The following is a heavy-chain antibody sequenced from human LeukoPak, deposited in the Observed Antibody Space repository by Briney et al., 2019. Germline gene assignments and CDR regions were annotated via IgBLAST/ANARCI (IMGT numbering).Heavy chain of an antibody. D-gene: IGHD3-3*01. V-gene: IGHV3-30*04. CDR3: ARAVTYYDFWSGSEY. CDR2: ISYDGSNK. Sequence: GGSLRLSCAASGFTFSSYAMHWVRQAPGKGLEWMAVISYDGSNKYYADSVKGRFTISRGNSKNTLYLQMNSLRAEDTAVYYCARAVTYYDFWSGSEYWGQGTLVTVSS. J-gene: IGHJ4*02. CDR1: GFTFSSYA.